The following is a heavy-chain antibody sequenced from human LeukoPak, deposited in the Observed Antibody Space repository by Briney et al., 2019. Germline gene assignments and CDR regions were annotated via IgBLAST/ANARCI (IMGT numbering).Heavy chain of an antibody. CDR1: GGSISSSSYY. D-gene: IGHD5-18*01. J-gene: IGHJ4*02. V-gene: IGHV4-39*07. Sequence: SETLSLTCTVSGGSISSSSYYWGWIRQPPGKGLEWIGSIYYSGSTYYNPSLKSRVTISVDTSKNQFSLKLSSVTAADTAVYYCARDGGLDTAMVTNSLDYWGQGTLVTVSS. CDR2: IYYSGST. CDR3: ARDGGLDTAMVTNSLDY.